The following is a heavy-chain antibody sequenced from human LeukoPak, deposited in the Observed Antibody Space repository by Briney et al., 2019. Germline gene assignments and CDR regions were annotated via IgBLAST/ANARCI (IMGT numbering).Heavy chain of an antibody. V-gene: IGHV4-34*01. J-gene: IGHJ5*02. CDR2: INHSGST. CDR1: GFTVSSNY. D-gene: IGHD3-16*02. Sequence: GSLRLSCAASGFTVSSNYMSWIRQPPGKGLEWIGEINHSGSTNYNPSLKSRVTISVDTSKNQFSLKLSSVTAADTAVYYCARGYYDYVWGSYRYERGRWFDPWGQGTLVTVSS. CDR3: ARGYYDYVWGSYRYERGRWFDP.